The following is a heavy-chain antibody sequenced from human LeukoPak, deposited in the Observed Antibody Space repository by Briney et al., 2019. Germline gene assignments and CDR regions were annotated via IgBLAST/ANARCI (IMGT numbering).Heavy chain of an antibody. CDR1: GFNFQIYA. D-gene: IGHD3-9*01. CDR2: IPYGGDNK. CDR3: SRDGPRDYDILTALDY. J-gene: IGHJ4*02. V-gene: IGHV3-30*04. Sequence: TSLRLSCAASGFNFQIYAMHWVRQAPGKGLEWVAIIPYGGDNKYYADSVKGRFTISRDNSKSMLYLQMNGLRPEDTAVYYCSRDGPRDYDILTALDYWGQGTVVSVSS.